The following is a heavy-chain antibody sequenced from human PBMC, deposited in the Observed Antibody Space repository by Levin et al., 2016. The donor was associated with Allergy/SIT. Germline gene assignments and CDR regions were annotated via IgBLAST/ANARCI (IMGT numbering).Heavy chain of an antibody. CDR3: VRYSGSWPHFDY. Sequence: WIRQSPSRGLEWLGRTYYRSKWYNDYAVSVKSRITINPDTSKNQFSLQLNSVTPEDTSVYYCVRYSGSWPHFDYWGQGTLVTVSS. J-gene: IGHJ4*02. CDR2: TYYRSKWYN. D-gene: IGHD1-26*01. V-gene: IGHV6-1*01.